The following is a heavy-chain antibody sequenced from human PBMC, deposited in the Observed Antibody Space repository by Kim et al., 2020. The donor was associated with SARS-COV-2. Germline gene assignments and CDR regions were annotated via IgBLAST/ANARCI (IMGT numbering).Heavy chain of an antibody. CDR2: IYYSGST. J-gene: IGHJ3*02. Sequence: SETLSLTCTVSGGSISSSSYYWGWIRQPPGKGLEWIGSIYYSGSTYYNPSLKSRVTISVDTSKNQFSLKLSSVTAADTAVYYCARRISNPGDFWSGYYHKNAFDIWGQGTMVTVSS. D-gene: IGHD3-3*01. V-gene: IGHV4-39*01. CDR1: GGSISSSSYY. CDR3: ARRISNPGDFWSGYYHKNAFDI.